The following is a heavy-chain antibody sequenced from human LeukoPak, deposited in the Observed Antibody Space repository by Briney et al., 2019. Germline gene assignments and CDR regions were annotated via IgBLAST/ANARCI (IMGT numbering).Heavy chain of an antibody. D-gene: IGHD1-14*01. CDR1: GGSVSGGNYY. Sequence: PSETLSLTCTVSGGSVSGGNYYCRWTRQSPGKGLEWIGYIHYSGSTVYIPSLKSRVTMSIDTSKNQFSLNLSSVTAADTTVYYCARTGGTGGYWGQGTLVTVSS. V-gene: IGHV4-61*01. J-gene: IGHJ4*02. CDR3: ARTGGTGGY. CDR2: IHYSGST.